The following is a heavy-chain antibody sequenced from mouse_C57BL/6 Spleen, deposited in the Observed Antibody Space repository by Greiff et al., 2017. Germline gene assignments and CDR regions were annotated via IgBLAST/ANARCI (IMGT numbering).Heavy chain of an antibody. Sequence: VQLQQSGPELVKPGASVKISCKASGYSFTRYYIHWVKQRPGQGLEWIGWIYPGSGNTKYNEKFKGKATLTADTSSSTAYMQLSSLTSEDSAVYYCAELGPYAMDYWGQGTSVTVSS. D-gene: IGHD4-1*01. V-gene: IGHV1-66*01. J-gene: IGHJ4*01. CDR2: IYPGSGNT. CDR1: GYSFTRYY. CDR3: AELGPYAMDY.